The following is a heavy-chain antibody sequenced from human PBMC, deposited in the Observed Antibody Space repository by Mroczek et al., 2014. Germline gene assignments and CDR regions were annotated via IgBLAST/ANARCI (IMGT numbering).Heavy chain of an antibody. CDR1: GFTFSSYG. CDR2: XHMIGSNK. CDR3: AKAPEEEGTSDSSRLPPLADY. Sequence: VQLVESGGGVVQPGRSLRLSCAASGFTFSSYGMHWVRQAPRARGWSGWQLXHMIGSNKYYADSVKGRFTISRDNSKNTLYLQMKQPETLRYTAVYYCAKAPEEEGTSDSSRLPPLADYVGHGNPG. D-gene: IGHD3-22*01. V-gene: IGHV3-30*18. J-gene: IGHJ4*02.